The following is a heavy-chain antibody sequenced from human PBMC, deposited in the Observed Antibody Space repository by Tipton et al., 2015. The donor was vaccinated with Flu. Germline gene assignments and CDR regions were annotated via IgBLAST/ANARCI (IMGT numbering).Heavy chain of an antibody. CDR2: IYHSGST. J-gene: IGHJ3*02. CDR1: GGSISSSNW. Sequence: TLSLTCAVSGGSISSSNWWSWVRQPPGKGLEWIGEIYHSGSTNYNPSLKSRVTISVDKSKNQFSLKLSSVTAADTAVYYCASRICSSTSCYNAFDIWGQGTMVTVSS. D-gene: IGHD2-2*02. CDR3: ASRICSSTSCYNAFDI. V-gene: IGHV4-4*02.